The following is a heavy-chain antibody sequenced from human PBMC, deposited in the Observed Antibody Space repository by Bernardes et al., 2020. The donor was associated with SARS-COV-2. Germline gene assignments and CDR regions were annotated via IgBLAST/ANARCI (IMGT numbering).Heavy chain of an antibody. CDR1: GGTFSSYA. D-gene: IGHD3-22*01. V-gene: IGHV1-69*13. CDR2: IIPIFGTA. J-gene: IGHJ6*02. Sequence: SVKVSCKAYGGTFSSYAISWVRQAPGQGLEWMGGIIPIFGTANYAQKFQGRVTITADESTSTAYMELSSLRSEDTAVYYCARDRYPYYYDSSGYYGYGYYGMDVWGQGT. CDR3: ARDRYPYYYDSSGYYGYGYYGMDV.